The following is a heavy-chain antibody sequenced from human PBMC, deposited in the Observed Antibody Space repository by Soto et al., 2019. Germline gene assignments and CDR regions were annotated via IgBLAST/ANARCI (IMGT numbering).Heavy chain of an antibody. J-gene: IGHJ4*02. Sequence: VASVEVSCKACGYLFTSYGISWVRQATGQGLEWMGWMNPNSGNTGYAQKFQGRVTMTRNTSISTAYMELSSLRSEDTAVYYCASPGYCSSTSCYKSIVVATSWGQGTLVTVSS. CDR1: GYLFTSYG. CDR3: ASPGYCSSTSCYKSIVVATS. CDR2: MNPNSGNT. D-gene: IGHD2-2*02. V-gene: IGHV1-8*02.